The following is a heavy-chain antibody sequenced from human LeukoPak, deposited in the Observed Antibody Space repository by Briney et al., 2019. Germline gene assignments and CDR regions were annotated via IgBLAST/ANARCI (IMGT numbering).Heavy chain of an antibody. D-gene: IGHD6-25*01. V-gene: IGHV3-7*03. J-gene: IGHJ4*02. CDR2: IKQDGSEK. CDR1: GFTFSSYA. CDR3: VRGPRIAATSY. Sequence: GGSLRLSCAASGFTFSSYAMSWVRQAPGKGLELVANIKQDGSEKQYVVSVKGRFAISRDNAKKSLYLQINTLRAEDTAVYYCVRGPRIAATSYWGQGTLVTVSS.